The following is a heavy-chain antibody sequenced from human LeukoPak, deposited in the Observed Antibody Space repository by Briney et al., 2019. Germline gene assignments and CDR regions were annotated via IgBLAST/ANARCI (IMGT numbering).Heavy chain of an antibody. CDR1: GGTFSSYA. CDR2: MIPIFGTA. CDR3: ARGTYDSSGYYYCFDH. J-gene: IGHJ4*02. Sequence: SVKVSCKPSGGTFSSYAISWVRQAPGQGLELTGGMIPIFGTANYAQKFQGRVTITTDESTSTAYMELSSLRSEDTAVYYWARGTYDSSGYYYCFDHWGQGTLVTVSS. V-gene: IGHV1-69*05. D-gene: IGHD3-22*01.